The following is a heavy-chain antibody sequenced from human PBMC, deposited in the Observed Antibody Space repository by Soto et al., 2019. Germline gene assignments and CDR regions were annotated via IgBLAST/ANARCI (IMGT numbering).Heavy chain of an antibody. D-gene: IGHD1-26*01. CDR3: TRRGADYYYYGMDV. Sequence: EVQLVESGGGLVQPGGSLKLSCAASGFTFSGSAMHWVRQASGKGLEWVGRIRSKANSYATAYAASVKGRFTISRDDSKNTAYLQMNSLKTEDTAVYSCTRRGADYYYYGMDVWGQGTTVTVSS. V-gene: IGHV3-73*01. CDR1: GFTFSGSA. CDR2: IRSKANSYAT. J-gene: IGHJ6*02.